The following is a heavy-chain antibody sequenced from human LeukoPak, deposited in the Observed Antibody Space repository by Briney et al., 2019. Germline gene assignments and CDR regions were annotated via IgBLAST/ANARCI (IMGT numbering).Heavy chain of an antibody. V-gene: IGHV1-69*13. D-gene: IGHD5-24*01. CDR1: GGTFSSYA. J-gene: IGHJ4*02. CDR2: IIPIFGTA. CDR3: ALEMATAGFDY. Sequence: ASVKVSCKAPGGTFSSYAISWVRQAPGQGLEWMGGIIPIFGTANYAQKFQGRVTITADESTSTAYMELSSLRSEDTAVYYCALEMATAGFDYWGQGTLVTASS.